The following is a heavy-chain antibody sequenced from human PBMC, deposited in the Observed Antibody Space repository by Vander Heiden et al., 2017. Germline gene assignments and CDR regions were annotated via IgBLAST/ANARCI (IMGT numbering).Heavy chain of an antibody. V-gene: IGHV4-31*01. CDR3: ATSPPCCFGGICYFDYYQH. CDR2: IYYSGST. D-gene: IGHD2-15*01. CDR1: GGSISSGGYY. Sequence: QVQLQESGPGLVKPSQTLSLTCTVSGGSISSGGYYWSWIRQHPGKGLEWIGYIYYSGSTYYNPPLKSLVTISVDTSKNQFSLMRSSGTAAEPALYYCATSPPCCFGGICYFDYYQHW. J-gene: IGHJ1*01.